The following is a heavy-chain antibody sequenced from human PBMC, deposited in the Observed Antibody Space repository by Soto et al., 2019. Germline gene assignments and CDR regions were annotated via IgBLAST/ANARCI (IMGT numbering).Heavy chain of an antibody. Sequence: ASVKVSCKASGYTFTSYYMHWVRQAPGQGLEWMGIINPSGGSTSYAQKFQGRVTMTRDTSTSTVYMELSSLRSEDTAVYYCARDRIAAADNNIYGMDVWDQGTTVTVSS. V-gene: IGHV1-46*01. CDR1: GYTFTSYY. CDR2: INPSGGST. CDR3: ARDRIAAADNNIYGMDV. J-gene: IGHJ6*02. D-gene: IGHD6-13*01.